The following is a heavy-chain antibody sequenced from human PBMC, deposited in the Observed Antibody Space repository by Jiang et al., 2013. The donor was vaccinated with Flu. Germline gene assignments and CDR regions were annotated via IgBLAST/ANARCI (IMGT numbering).Heavy chain of an antibody. CDR3: ARIRYGSGARYYFDY. Sequence: GLVKPSQTLSLTCSVSGDSIINGNDYWTWVRQPAGNRLEWIGRIYSSGGTNYAPSLKSRVTISLDKSKNQFFLRLRSVTAAETAVYYCARIRYGSGARYYFDYWGQGMLVTVSS. CDR1: GDSIINGNDY. CDR2: IYSSGGT. J-gene: IGHJ4*02. D-gene: IGHD6-19*01. V-gene: IGHV4-61*02.